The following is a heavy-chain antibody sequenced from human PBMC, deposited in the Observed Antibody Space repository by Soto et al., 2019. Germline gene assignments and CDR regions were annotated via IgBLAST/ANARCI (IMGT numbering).Heavy chain of an antibody. J-gene: IGHJ6*02. CDR2: ISSSSSYI. CDR1: GFTFSSYS. CDR3: ARSWNYYYYYGMDV. D-gene: IGHD3-3*01. V-gene: IGHV3-21*01. Sequence: EVQLVESGGGLIQPGGSLRLSCAASGFTFSSYSMNWVRQAPGKGLEWVSSISSSSSYIYYADSVKGRFTISRDNAKNSLYLQMNCLRAEDTAVYYCARSWNYYYYYGMDVWGQGTTVTVSS.